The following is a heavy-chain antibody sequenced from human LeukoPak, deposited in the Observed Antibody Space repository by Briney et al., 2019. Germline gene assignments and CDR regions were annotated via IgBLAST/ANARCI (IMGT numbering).Heavy chain of an antibody. D-gene: IGHD6-19*01. J-gene: IGHJ4*02. V-gene: IGHV4-4*07. Sequence: SETLSLTCTVSGGSISSYYWSWIRQPAGKGLEWIGRIYTSGSTNYNPSLKSRVTMSVDTSKNQFSLKLSSVTAADTAVYYCAPTEIAVAGTLQRQKYFDYWGQGTLVTVSS. CDR2: IYTSGST. CDR3: APTEIAVAGTLQRQKYFDY. CDR1: GGSISSYY.